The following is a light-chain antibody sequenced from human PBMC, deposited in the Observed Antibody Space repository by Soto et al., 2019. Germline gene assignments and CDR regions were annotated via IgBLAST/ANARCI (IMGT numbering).Light chain of an antibody. V-gene: IGKV1-5*03. Sequence: DLQMTQSPSTLSASVGDRVTISCRASPSISRWLAWYQQIPGKAPKLLMYEASSLETGVPSRFSGSGSGTEFTLTISSLQADDFATYYCQQYSLYSWTFGQGTTVESK. J-gene: IGKJ1*01. CDR1: PSISRW. CDR2: EAS. CDR3: QQYSLYSWT.